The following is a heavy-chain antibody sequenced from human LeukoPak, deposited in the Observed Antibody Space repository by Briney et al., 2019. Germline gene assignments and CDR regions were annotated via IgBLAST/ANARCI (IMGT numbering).Heavy chain of an antibody. CDR2: IYPGDSDT. CDR1: GYSFSTYW. J-gene: IGHJ4*02. Sequence: GESLKISSKGSGYSFSTYWRGWMRQMPGKGLEWMGIIYPGDSDTRYSPSFQGQVTISADKSISTAYLQWSSLKAWDTDMYYCARGYSYGSYYFDYWGQGTLVTVSS. D-gene: IGHD5-18*01. V-gene: IGHV5-51*01. CDR3: ARGYSYGSYYFDY.